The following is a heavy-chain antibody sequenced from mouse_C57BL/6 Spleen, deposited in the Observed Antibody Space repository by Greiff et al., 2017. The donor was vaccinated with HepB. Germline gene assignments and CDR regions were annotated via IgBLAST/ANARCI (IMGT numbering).Heavy chain of an antibody. Sequence: QVQLQQSGAELVKPGASVKISCKASGYAFSSYWMNWVKQRPGKGLEWIGQIYPGDGDTNYNGKFKGKATLTADKSSSTAYMQLSSLTSEDSAVYFCARGDVDYAMDYWGQGTSVTVSS. CDR2: IYPGDGDT. D-gene: IGHD3-3*01. V-gene: IGHV1-80*01. CDR3: ARGDVDYAMDY. J-gene: IGHJ4*01. CDR1: GYAFSSYW.